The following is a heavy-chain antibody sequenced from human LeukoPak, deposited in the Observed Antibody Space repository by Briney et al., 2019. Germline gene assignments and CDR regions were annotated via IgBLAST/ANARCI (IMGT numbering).Heavy chain of an antibody. J-gene: IGHJ4*02. Sequence: PGGSLRLSCAASGFTFSTYEMNWVRPAPGKGLEWVSYISSGDNIKFYAYSVKGRFIIFRDNAKNSLYLQMNSLRAEDTAVYYCARGVTLDYWGQGTLVTVSS. D-gene: IGHD2-21*02. CDR1: GFTFSTYE. CDR2: ISSGDNIK. V-gene: IGHV3-48*03. CDR3: ARGVTLDY.